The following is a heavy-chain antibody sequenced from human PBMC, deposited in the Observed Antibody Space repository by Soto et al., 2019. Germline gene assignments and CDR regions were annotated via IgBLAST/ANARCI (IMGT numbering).Heavy chain of an antibody. Sequence: GGSLRLSCAASGFSFSNYAMHWVRQAPGKGLEWVAVLSYDGSSHYYAESVEGRITLSRDNSKNTLFLQMNSLRPEDTAVYYCTRGEAASGTSPIYFDYWGQGAMVTVYS. CDR3: TRGEAASGTSPIYFDY. J-gene: IGHJ4*02. CDR2: LSYDGSSH. CDR1: GFSFSNYA. V-gene: IGHV3-30-3*01. D-gene: IGHD6-13*01.